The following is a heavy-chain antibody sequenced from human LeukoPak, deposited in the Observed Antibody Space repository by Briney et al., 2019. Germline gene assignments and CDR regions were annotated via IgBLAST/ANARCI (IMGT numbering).Heavy chain of an antibody. CDR1: GGTFSSYA. CDR2: IIPIFGTA. CDR3: ARDLGYCSGGSCYSGG. J-gene: IGHJ4*02. D-gene: IGHD2-15*01. V-gene: IGHV1-69*06. Sequence: SVKVSCKASGGTFSSYAISWVRQAPGQGLEWMGGIIPIFGTANYAQKFQGRVTITADKSTSTAYMELSSLRSEDTAVYYCARDLGYCSGGSCYSGGWGQGTLVTVSS.